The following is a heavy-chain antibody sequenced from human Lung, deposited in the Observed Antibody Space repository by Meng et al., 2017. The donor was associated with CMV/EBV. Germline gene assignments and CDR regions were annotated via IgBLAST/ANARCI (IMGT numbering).Heavy chain of an antibody. CDR2: INPNSGAT. CDR3: ARATENFVVEPPAILFDY. J-gene: IGHJ4*02. D-gene: IGHD2-2*02. CDR1: VTGYY. Sequence: VTGYYLHWVRQAPGQGLEWMGWINPNSGATNFAQKFQGRVTMTRDTSISTAYMELRRLTSDDTAVYYCARATENFVVEPPAILFDYWGQGTLVTVSS. V-gene: IGHV1-2*02.